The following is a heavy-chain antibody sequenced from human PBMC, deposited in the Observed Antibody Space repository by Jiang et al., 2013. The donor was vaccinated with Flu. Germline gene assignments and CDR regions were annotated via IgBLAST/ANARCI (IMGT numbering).Heavy chain of an antibody. Sequence: PGLVKPSETLSLTCTVSGGSINSSSYYWGWIRQPPGKGLEWLGSIYYSGNTYHNPSLKSRVTISVDSSKNQFSLRLSSVTAADTAVYYCARHDRITLVRGVVDHWGRGTLVTVSS. J-gene: IGHJ4*02. CDR2: IYYSGNT. D-gene: IGHD3-10*01. CDR1: GGSINSSSYY. V-gene: IGHV4-39*07. CDR3: ARHDRITLVRGVVDH.